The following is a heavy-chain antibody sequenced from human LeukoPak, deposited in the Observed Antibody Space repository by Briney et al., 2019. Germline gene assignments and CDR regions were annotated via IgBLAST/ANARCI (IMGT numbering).Heavy chain of an antibody. Sequence: GGSLRLSCAASGFTFNSHWMSWVSQAPGKGIEWVANIKEDGSEIYYVDSVKCRFTISRDNAKNSQYLQMNSLRAEDTAVYYCTRRGYGYWGEGTLVTVSS. CDR3: TRRGYGY. J-gene: IGHJ4*02. D-gene: IGHD5-18*01. V-gene: IGHV3-7*01. CDR2: IKEDGSEI. CDR1: GFTFNSHW.